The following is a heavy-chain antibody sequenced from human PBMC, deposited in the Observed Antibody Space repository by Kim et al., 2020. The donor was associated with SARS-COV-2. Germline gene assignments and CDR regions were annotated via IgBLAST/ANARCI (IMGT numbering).Heavy chain of an antibody. J-gene: IGHJ2*01. Sequence: GGSLRLSCAAAGFTFSSYGMHWVRQAPGKGLEWVAVISSDGSNKYYTDSVKGRFTVSRDNSKNTLYLQMNSLRVDDTAVYYCAKPGERGGYWYFDLWGRGTLVTVSS. D-gene: IGHD3-16*01. V-gene: IGHV3-30*18. CDR2: ISSDGSNK. CDR1: GFTFSSYG. CDR3: AKPGERGGYWYFDL.